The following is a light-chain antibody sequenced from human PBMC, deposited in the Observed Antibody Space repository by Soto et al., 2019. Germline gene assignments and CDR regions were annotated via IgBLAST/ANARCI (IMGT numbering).Light chain of an antibody. V-gene: IGKV3-15*01. CDR1: QSVSSSY. Sequence: EIVFTPVPGTPSLAPGERDTLSRRTSQSVSSSYLAWYQQKPGQSPRLLIYGTSTRATGIPARFSGSGSGTEFTLTISSLQSEDFAVYYCHQYNFWPTFGQGTKVDI. CDR2: GTS. CDR3: HQYNFWPT. J-gene: IGKJ1*01.